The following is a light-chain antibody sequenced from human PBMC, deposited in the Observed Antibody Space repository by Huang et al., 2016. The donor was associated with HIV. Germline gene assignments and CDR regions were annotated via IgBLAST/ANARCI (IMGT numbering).Light chain of an antibody. Sequence: EVVLTQSPATLSLSPGERATLSCRASQSISTYLAWYQQKPGQAPRILIYDASNRATGGPLRFSGRGSETDFTLTISSLQPEDFAVYYCHQRANWPLGTFGQGTKVEIK. CDR3: HQRANWPLGT. V-gene: IGKV3-11*01. J-gene: IGKJ1*01. CDR1: QSISTY. CDR2: DAS.